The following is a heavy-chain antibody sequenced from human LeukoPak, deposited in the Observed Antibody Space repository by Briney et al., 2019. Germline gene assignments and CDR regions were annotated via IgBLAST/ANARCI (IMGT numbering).Heavy chain of an antibody. V-gene: IGHV3-21*01. CDR3: ARDRQDIVVVPAAYDY. D-gene: IGHD2-2*01. Sequence: PGGPLRLSCAASGFTFSSYSMNWVRQAPGKGLEWVSSISSSSSYIYYADSVKGRFTISRDNAKNSLYLQMNSLRAEDTAVHYCARDRQDIVVVPAAYDYWGQGTLVTVSS. CDR2: ISSSSSYI. CDR1: GFTFSSYS. J-gene: IGHJ4*02.